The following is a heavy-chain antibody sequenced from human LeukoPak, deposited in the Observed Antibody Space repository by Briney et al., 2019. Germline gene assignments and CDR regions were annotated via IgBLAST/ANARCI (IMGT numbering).Heavy chain of an antibody. CDR1: GFTFSSYW. V-gene: IGHV3-7*01. J-gene: IGHJ4*02. CDR3: ASSSGWYYPHFDY. Sequence: GGSLRLSCAASGFTFSSYWMSWVRQAPGKGLEWVANIKQDGSEKCYVDSVKGRFTISRDNAKNSLYLQMNSLRAEDTAVYYCASSSGWYYPHFDYWGQGTLVTVSS. D-gene: IGHD6-19*01. CDR2: IKQDGSEK.